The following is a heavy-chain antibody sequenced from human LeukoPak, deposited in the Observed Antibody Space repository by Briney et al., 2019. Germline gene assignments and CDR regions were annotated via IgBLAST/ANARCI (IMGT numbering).Heavy chain of an antibody. CDR3: ARGRRAGGGYFGY. CDR2: MYHSGST. V-gene: IGHV4-4*02. D-gene: IGHD3-10*01. CDR1: GGSISSSYW. Sequence: SGTLSLTCAVSGGSISSSYWWSRVRQPPGKGLEWIGEMYHSGSTNYNPSLKSRVTISLDNSKNQFSLKLSSVTAADTAVYYCARGRRAGGGYFGYWGQGTLVTVSS. J-gene: IGHJ4*02.